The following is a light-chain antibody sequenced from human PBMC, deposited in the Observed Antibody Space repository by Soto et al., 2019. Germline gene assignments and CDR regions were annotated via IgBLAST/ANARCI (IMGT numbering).Light chain of an antibody. CDR2: EAS. J-gene: IGKJ1*01. CDR1: PSVSHF. Sequence: EVVLTHSPATLSLSPGERATLSCMCSPSVSHFLAWYQQPPGQAPSLLIYEASNRATGIPARFSGSGSGTDFPPTISSLAPEDFAVYYCQQRSNWPTFGQGTKVDIK. V-gene: IGKV3-11*01. CDR3: QQRSNWPT.